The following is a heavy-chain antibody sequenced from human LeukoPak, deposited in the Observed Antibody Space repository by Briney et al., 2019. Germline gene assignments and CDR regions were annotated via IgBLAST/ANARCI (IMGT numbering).Heavy chain of an antibody. J-gene: IGHJ4*02. CDR3: ARDRYGEPFDY. D-gene: IGHD4-17*01. V-gene: IGHV3-7*04. CDR1: GFTFSRYW. CDR2: INQDGSEQ. Sequence: PGGSLRLPCAASGFTFSRYWMSWVRQAPGKGLEWVASINQDGSEQYYVDSVKGRFTISRDNTKNSLFLQMNTLRAEDTAVYYCARDRYGEPFDYWGQGTLVIVPS.